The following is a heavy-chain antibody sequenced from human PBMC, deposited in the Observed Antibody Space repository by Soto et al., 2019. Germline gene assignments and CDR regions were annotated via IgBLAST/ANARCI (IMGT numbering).Heavy chain of an antibody. CDR2: IIPIFGTA. Sequence: GASVKVSCKASGGTFSSYAISWVRQAPGQGLEWMGGIIPIFGTANYAQKFQGRVTITADESTSTAYMELSSLRSEDTAVYYCAREMSIVRHSYYGMEVWGEGTKVTVSS. CDR3: AREMSIVRHSYYGMEV. J-gene: IGHJ6*04. CDR1: GGTFSSYA. D-gene: IGHD3-22*01. V-gene: IGHV1-69*13.